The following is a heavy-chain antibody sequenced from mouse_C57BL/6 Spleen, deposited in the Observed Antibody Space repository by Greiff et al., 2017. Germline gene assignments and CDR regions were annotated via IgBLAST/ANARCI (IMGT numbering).Heavy chain of an antibody. D-gene: IGHD4-1*01. V-gene: IGHV1-69*01. J-gene: IGHJ3*01. Sequence: VQLQQPGAELVMPGASVKLSCKASGYTFTSYWMHWVKQRPGQGLEWIGEIDPSDSYTNYNPKFKGKSTLTVDKSSSTAYMQLSSLTSEDSAVYYCARRETGTTWFAYWGQGTLVTVSA. CDR3: ARRETGTTWFAY. CDR1: GYTFTSYW. CDR2: IDPSDSYT.